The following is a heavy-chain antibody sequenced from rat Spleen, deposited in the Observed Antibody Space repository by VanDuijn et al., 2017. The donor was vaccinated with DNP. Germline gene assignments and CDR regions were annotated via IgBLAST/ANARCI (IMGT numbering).Heavy chain of an antibody. CDR2: LSYNGGTP. V-gene: IGHV5-17*01. D-gene: IGHD1-12*01. CDR1: GFTFSDSA. CDR3: ARHRTIMPYYYAMDA. Sequence: EVQLVESGGDLVQPGRSLKLSCVVSGFTFSDSAMAWVRQAPKKGLEWVATLSYNGGTPYYRDSVKGRFTISRDNAQSTLYLQMDSLRSEDTATYYCARHRTIMPYYYAMDAWGQGASVTVSS. J-gene: IGHJ4*01.